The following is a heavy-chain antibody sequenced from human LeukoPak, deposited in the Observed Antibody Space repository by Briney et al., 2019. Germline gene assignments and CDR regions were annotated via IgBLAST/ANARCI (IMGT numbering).Heavy chain of an antibody. CDR1: GGSFSGYY. J-gene: IGHJ4*02. CDR3: ARGVRGYCSGTSCYREDY. D-gene: IGHD2-2*02. CDR2: INHSGST. V-gene: IGHV4-34*01. Sequence: SETLSLTCAVYGGSFSGYYWSWIRQPPGKGLEWIGEINHSGSTNYNPSLKSRVTISVDTSKNQFSLRLSSVTAADTAVYYCARGVRGYCSGTSCYREDYWGQGTLVTVSS.